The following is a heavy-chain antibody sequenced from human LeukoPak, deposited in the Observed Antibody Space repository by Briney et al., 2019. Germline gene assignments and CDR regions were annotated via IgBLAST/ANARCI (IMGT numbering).Heavy chain of an antibody. D-gene: IGHD1-1*01. V-gene: IGHV4-34*01. J-gene: IGHJ3*02. Sequence: SETLSLTCAVYGGSFSGYYWSWIRQPPGKGLEWIGEINHSGSTNYNPSLKSRVTISVDTSKNQFSLKLSSVTAADTAVYYCARHNWNDGAFDIWGQGTMVTVSS. CDR3: ARHNWNDGAFDI. CDR2: INHSGST. CDR1: GGSFSGYY.